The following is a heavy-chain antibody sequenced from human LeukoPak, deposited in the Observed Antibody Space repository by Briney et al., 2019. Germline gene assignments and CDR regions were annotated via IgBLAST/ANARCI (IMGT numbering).Heavy chain of an antibody. CDR3: ARVEIRADFDF. CDR1: GFTFSRSW. Sequence: PGGSLRLSCTASGFTFSRSWMAWIRQAPGKGLEWVTNIEPDAKNKYYVDIVKGRFTVSRDNTKNTVSLQMNSLRIDDTAVYYCARVEIRADFDFWGQGVLVTVSS. V-gene: IGHV3-7*01. CDR2: IEPDAKNK. J-gene: IGHJ4*02.